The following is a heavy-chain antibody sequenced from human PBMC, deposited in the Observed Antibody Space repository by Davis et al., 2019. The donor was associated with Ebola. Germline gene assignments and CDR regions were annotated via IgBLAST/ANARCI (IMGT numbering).Heavy chain of an antibody. J-gene: IGHJ5*02. D-gene: IGHD4-23*01. Sequence: PSETLSLTCNVSGASISSYYWSWIRQPPGKGLEWIGFIYYSGSTNYNPSLKSRVTISVDMSKNQFSLRLSSVTAADTAVYYCARAKVVVGTWFDPWGQGTLVTVSS. CDR3: ARAKVVVGTWFDP. V-gene: IGHV4-59*01. CDR2: IYYSGST. CDR1: GASISSYY.